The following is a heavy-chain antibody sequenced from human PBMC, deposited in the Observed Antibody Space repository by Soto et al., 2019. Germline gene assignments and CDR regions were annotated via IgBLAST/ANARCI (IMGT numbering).Heavy chain of an antibody. Sequence: NPGGSLRLSCTVSGFALNNYGINWVRQAPGKGLEWVSSISKSDYTYYSDSVKGRFTISRDNAKNSVSLQMNTLRVEDTAVYYCAREDSIIIPAVSDFWGQGTLVTVSS. CDR3: AREDSIIIPAVSDF. CDR2: ISKSDYT. D-gene: IGHD2-2*01. J-gene: IGHJ4*02. V-gene: IGHV3-21*01. CDR1: GFALNNYG.